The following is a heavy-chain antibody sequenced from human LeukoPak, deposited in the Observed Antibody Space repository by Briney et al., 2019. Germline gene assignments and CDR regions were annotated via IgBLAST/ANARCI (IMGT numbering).Heavy chain of an antibody. V-gene: IGHV3-7*01. J-gene: IGHJ3*02. CDR2: IKQDGSEK. Sequence: AGGSLRLSCAASRFTFSSYWMSWVRQAPGKGLEWVASIKQDGSEKYYVDSVKGQFTISRDNGRNSVYLQMNSLRAEDTAVYFCARGPTKGNAFDIWGQGTMVTVSS. CDR3: ARGPTKGNAFDI. D-gene: IGHD2-8*01. CDR1: RFTFSSYW.